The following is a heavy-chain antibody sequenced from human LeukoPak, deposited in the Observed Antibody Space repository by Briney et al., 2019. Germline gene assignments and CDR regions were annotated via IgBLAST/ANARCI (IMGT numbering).Heavy chain of an antibody. CDR3: ARGPAVESVGFIRSSWFPNY. CDR2: ISAYTGNT. Sequence: ASVKVSCKASGYTFTSYGISWVRQAPGQGLEWMGWISAYTGNTNYAQKLQGRVTMTTDTSTSTAYMELSSLRSEDTAVYYCARGPAVESVGFIRSSWFPNYWGQGTLVTVSS. D-gene: IGHD6-13*01. V-gene: IGHV1-18*01. J-gene: IGHJ4*02. CDR1: GYTFTSYG.